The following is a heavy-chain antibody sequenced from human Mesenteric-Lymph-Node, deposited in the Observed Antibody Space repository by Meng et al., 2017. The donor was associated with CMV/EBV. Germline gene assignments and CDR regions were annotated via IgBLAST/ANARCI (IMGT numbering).Heavy chain of an antibody. Sequence: ASVKVSCKASGYTFSIYGISWVRQAPGQGLEWMGWVSPHNGNTNYAQKFQDRVTMAIDTPTSTAYMELRSLRSDDTAVYYCARDRVLMVYASSGGGGMDVWGQGTTVTVLL. CDR1: GYTFSIYG. CDR3: ARDRVLMVYASSGGGGMDV. J-gene: IGHJ6*02. D-gene: IGHD2-8*01. CDR2: VSPHNGNT. V-gene: IGHV1-18*01.